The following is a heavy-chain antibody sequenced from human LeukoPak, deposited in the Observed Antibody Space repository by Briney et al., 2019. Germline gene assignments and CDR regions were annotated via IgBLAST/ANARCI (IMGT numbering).Heavy chain of an antibody. V-gene: IGHV3-7*02. Sequence: GGSLRLSCVASGFTFSSYWMSWVRQAPGKGLEWVANIKQDGSEKYYVDSVKGRFTISRDNAKNSLYLQMNSLRVEDTAVYYCASHSSSLDYWGQGTLVTVSS. CDR2: IKQDGSEK. D-gene: IGHD6-6*01. CDR1: GFTFSSYW. CDR3: ASHSSSLDY. J-gene: IGHJ4*02.